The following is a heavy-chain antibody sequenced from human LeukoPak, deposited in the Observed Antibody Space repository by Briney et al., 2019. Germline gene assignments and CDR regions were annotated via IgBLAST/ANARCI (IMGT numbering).Heavy chain of an antibody. CDR2: IYYSGST. Sequence: PSETLSLTCTVSGGSISSYYWSWIRQPPGKGLEWIGYIYYSGSTNYNPSLKSRVTISVDTSKNQFSLKLSSVTAADTAGYYCARDPHDYSSGWYYFDYWGQGTLVTVSS. CDR3: ARDPHDYSSGWYYFDY. J-gene: IGHJ4*02. CDR1: GGSISSYY. D-gene: IGHD6-19*01. V-gene: IGHV4-59*01.